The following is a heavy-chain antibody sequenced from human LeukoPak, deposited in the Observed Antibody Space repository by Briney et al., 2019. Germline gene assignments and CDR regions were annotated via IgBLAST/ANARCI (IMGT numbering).Heavy chain of an antibody. CDR2: ISSSSSYI. Sequence: GGSLRLFCAASGFTFSSYAMSWVRQAPGKGLEWVSSISSSSSYIYYADSVKGRFTISRDNAKNSLYLQMNSLRAEDTAVYYCARDRGGKNWFDPWGQGTLVTVSS. V-gene: IGHV3-21*01. D-gene: IGHD2-15*01. CDR3: ARDRGGKNWFDP. CDR1: GFTFSSYA. J-gene: IGHJ5*02.